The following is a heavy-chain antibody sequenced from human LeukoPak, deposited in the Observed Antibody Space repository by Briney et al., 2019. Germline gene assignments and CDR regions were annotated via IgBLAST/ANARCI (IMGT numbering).Heavy chain of an antibody. V-gene: IGHV4-59*01. CDR2: IYSSGST. CDR3: ARAREFWFDP. D-gene: IGHD2/OR15-2a*01. Sequence: KASETLSLTCTVSGGSIINYYWSWIRQPPGKGLEWIGYIYSSGSTNYNPSLKSRVTILVDTSKNQFSLKLSSVTTADTAVYYCARAREFWFDPWGQGTLVTVSS. J-gene: IGHJ5*02. CDR1: GGSIINYY.